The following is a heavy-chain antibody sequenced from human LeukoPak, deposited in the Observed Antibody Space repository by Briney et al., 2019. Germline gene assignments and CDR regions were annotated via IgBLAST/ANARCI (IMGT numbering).Heavy chain of an antibody. J-gene: IGHJ4*02. CDR1: GFTFSSYG. CDR3: AKDPFSCRSSGCHGIDY. D-gene: IGHD6-19*01. CDR2: ISYDGSNT. V-gene: IGHV3-30*18. Sequence: TGGSLRLSCAASGFTFSSYGMPWVRQAPGKGLEWVAVISYDGSNTYYADSVKGRFTISRDNSKNTLYLQMNSLRAEDTALYYCAKDPFSCRSSGCHGIDYWGQGTLVTVSS.